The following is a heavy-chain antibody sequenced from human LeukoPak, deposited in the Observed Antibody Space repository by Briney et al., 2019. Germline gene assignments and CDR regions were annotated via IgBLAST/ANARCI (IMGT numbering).Heavy chain of an antibody. V-gene: IGHV2-5*05. D-gene: IGHD1-20*01. Sequence: SGPTLVNPTQTLTLTCSFSGFSLTTRPLGVGWIRQPPGKALEWLSVIYWDDDTRYDPSLKTRLTVTTATSKNQVVLIMTNMDPVDTATYYCAHRRSGYDWNHGDFDYWGQGTLVTVSS. CDR2: IYWDDDT. CDR3: AHRRSGYDWNHGDFDY. CDR1: GFSLTTRPLG. J-gene: IGHJ4*02.